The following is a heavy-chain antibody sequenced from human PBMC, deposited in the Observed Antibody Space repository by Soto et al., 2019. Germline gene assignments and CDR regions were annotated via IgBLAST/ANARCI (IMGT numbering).Heavy chain of an antibody. V-gene: IGHV6-1*01. CDR3: ARVRYSISWGIAAGDKIAP. J-gene: IGHJ5*02. CDR1: GDSVSSNSAA. CDR2: TYYRSKWYN. Sequence: SQTLSLTCAISGDSVSSNSAAWNWIRQSPSRGLEWLGRTYYRSKWYNDYAVSVKSRITINPDTSKNQFSLQLNSVTPEDTAVYYCARVRYSISWGIAAGDKIAPCGRGTLVIVSS. D-gene: IGHD6-13*01.